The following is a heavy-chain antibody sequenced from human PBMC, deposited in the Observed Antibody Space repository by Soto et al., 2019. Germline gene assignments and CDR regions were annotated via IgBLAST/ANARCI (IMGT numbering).Heavy chain of an antibody. V-gene: IGHV4-59*01. CDR3: ARGSDRYTLSGALGV. Sequence: QVQLQESGPGLVKPSETLSLTCTISGGSIRTYSWIWVRQTQVKGLEWLSYIHYSGSANSLPSLKSRVTISIDASKNQLSLKLSSVNAADTAVYYCARGSDRYTLSGALGVWCPGALVTVSS. CDR1: GGSIRTYS. J-gene: IGHJ3*01. D-gene: IGHD3-10*01. CDR2: IHYSGSA.